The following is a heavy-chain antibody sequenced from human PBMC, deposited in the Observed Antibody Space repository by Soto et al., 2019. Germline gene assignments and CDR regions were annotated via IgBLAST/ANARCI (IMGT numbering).Heavy chain of an antibody. CDR2: ISYDGSNK. CDR1: GFTFSSYG. Sequence: QVQLVESGGGVVQPGRSLRLSCAASGFTFSSYGMHWVRQAPGKGLEWVAVISYDGSNKYYADSVKGRFTISRDNSKTTLYLQMNIRRAEDTAVYYCAKDKGIVGATPPYWGQGTLVTVSS. CDR3: AKDKGIVGATPPY. V-gene: IGHV3-30*18. D-gene: IGHD1-26*01. J-gene: IGHJ4*02.